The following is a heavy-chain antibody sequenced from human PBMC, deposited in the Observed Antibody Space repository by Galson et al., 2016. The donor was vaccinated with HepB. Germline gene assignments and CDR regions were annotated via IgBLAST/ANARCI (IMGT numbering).Heavy chain of an antibody. V-gene: IGHV1-69*13. D-gene: IGHD3-22*01. CDR3: ASGPRDRLLLHAFDM. CDR1: GGSFRSYG. J-gene: IGHJ3*02. CDR2: IIPIFGTA. Sequence: SVKVSCKASGGSFRSYGFSWVRQAPGQGLEWMGGIIPIFGTANYPQKFQGRVTITADESTSTAYMELSSLRSDDTAVYYCASGPRDRLLLHAFDMWGQGTMVTVSS.